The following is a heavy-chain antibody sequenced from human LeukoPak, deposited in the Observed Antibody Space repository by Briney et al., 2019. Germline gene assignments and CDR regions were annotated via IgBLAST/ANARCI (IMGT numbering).Heavy chain of an antibody. CDR3: ARVAVEEYYDSSGYYYGERFDY. Sequence: ASVKVSCKVSGYTLTELSMHWVRQAPGKGLEWMGGFDPEDGETIYAQKFQGRVTMTEDTSTDTAYMELSSLRSEDTAVYYCARVAVEEYYDSSGYYYGERFDYWGQGTLVTVSS. CDR1: GYTLTELS. V-gene: IGHV1-24*01. J-gene: IGHJ4*02. D-gene: IGHD3-22*01. CDR2: FDPEDGET.